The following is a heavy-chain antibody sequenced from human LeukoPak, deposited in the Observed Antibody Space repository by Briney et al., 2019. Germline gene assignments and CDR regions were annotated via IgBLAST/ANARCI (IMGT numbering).Heavy chain of an antibody. V-gene: IGHV3-7*01. CDR2: IKQDGSGK. Sequence: GGSLRLSCAASGFTFSSYWMSWVRQAPGKGLEWVANIKQDGSGKYYVDPVKGRFTISRDNAKNSLYLQMNSLRAEDTAVYYCARGGANYYYYYMDVWGKGTTVTVSS. CDR1: GFTFSSYW. CDR3: ARGGANYYYYYMDV. D-gene: IGHD2-15*01. J-gene: IGHJ6*03.